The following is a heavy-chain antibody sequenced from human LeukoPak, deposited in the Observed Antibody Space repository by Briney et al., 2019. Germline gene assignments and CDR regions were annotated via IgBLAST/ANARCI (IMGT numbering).Heavy chain of an antibody. CDR1: GGTFSSYA. D-gene: IGHD6-19*01. Sequence: SVKVSCKASGGTFSSYAISWVRQAPGKGLEWVGGIIPIFGTANYAQKFQGRVTITTDESTSTAYMELSSLRSEDTAVYYCAREPPQSSSGWYNWFDPWGQGTLVTVSS. CDR2: IIPIFGTA. V-gene: IGHV1-69*05. CDR3: AREPPQSSSGWYNWFDP. J-gene: IGHJ5*02.